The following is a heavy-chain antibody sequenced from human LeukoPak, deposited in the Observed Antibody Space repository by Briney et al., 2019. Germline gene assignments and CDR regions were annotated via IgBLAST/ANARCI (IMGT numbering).Heavy chain of an antibody. CDR1: GFTFSTYL. V-gene: IGHV3-7*01. CDR2: IYQDGREK. Sequence: GGSLRLSCVASGFTFSTYLMTWVRQAPGKGLEWVANIYQDGREKYYVDSVKGRFTISRDNAKNSLYLQMNSLRAEDTAVYYCARVSFSSSWKPGYYYYGMDVWGQGTTVTVSS. CDR3: ARVSFSSSWKPGYYYYGMDV. D-gene: IGHD6-13*01. J-gene: IGHJ6*02.